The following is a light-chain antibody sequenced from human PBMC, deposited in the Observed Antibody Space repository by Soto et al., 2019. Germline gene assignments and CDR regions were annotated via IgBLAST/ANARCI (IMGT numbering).Light chain of an antibody. CDR3: QAWDSSVV. V-gene: IGLV3-1*01. CDR1: GLGDKY. J-gene: IGLJ2*01. Sequence: SYELTQPPSVSVSPGQTASITCSGNGLGDKYVCWYQQRPGQSPILVIYQGTKRPSGIPERFSGSNSGNTATLTISGTQAMDEADYYCQAWDSSVVFGGGTKLTVL. CDR2: QGT.